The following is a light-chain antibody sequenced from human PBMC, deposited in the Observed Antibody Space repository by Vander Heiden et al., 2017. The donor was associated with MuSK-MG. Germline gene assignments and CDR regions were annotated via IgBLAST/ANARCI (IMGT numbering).Light chain of an antibody. J-gene: IGKJ1*01. V-gene: IGKV1-33*01. CDR1: QDITDY. CDR3: QQEGNLPRT. CDR2: DAS. Sequence: DIQMTHSPSSLSAFVGDRVTFTCQASQDITDYLNWYQQKPGKAPNLVIYDASRLEKGVPSRISGSGSGTNFTFTISRRQPEDVATYYCQQEGNLPRTFGQGTKVX.